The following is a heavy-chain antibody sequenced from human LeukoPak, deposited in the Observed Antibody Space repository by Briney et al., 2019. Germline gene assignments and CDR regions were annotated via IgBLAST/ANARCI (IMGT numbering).Heavy chain of an antibody. CDR1: GFTFSVYG. J-gene: IGHJ4*02. D-gene: IGHD3-22*01. Sequence: GGSLRLSCAASGFTFSVYGMHWVRQAPGKGLEWVAVISFDGSSKYYAGSVKGRFTISRDNPKNTLYLQMNSLRAEDTAVYFCARRGVVIRVILVGFHKEAFYFDSWGQGALVTVSS. CDR2: ISFDGSSK. CDR3: ARRGVVIRVILVGFHKEAFYFDS. V-gene: IGHV3-30*03.